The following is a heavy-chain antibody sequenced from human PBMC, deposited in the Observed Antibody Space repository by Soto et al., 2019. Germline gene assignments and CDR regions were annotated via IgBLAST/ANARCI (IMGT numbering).Heavy chain of an antibody. CDR1: GGTFSRYA. D-gene: IGHD3-22*01. CDR3: ARARNDNYYYGMDV. CDR2: IIPIFGTA. V-gene: IGHV1-69*12. J-gene: IGHJ6*02. Sequence: QVQLVQSGAEVKKPGSPVKVSCKASGGTFSRYAISWVRQAPGQGLEWMGGIIPIFGTANYAQKFQGRVTITADESTSTAYMELSSLRSEDTAVYYCARARNDNYYYGMDVWGQGTTVTVSS.